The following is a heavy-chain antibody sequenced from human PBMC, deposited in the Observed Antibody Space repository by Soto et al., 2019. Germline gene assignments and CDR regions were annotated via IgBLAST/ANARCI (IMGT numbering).Heavy chain of an antibody. CDR1: VFTFLSFA. D-gene: IGHD5-18*01. V-gene: IGHV3-23*01. Sequence: GWSLRLSCASSVFTFLSFALKWFRQAPGKGLEWVSAISGTGDGTDYVDSVKGRFTVSRDNSKNTLHLLMNSLRAEDTAVYYCAGLGYSSQDFWGQGTLVTVSS. CDR2: ISGTGDGT. J-gene: IGHJ4*02. CDR3: AGLGYSSQDF.